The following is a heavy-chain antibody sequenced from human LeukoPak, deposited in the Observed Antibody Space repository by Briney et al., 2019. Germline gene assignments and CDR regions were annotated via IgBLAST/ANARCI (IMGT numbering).Heavy chain of an antibody. Sequence: PSETLALTCVVSGYSIRSGYYWGWIRQSPGKGLEWIGRIYTSGSTNYNPSLKSRVTISVDTSKNQFSLKLSSVTAADTAVYYCARGAAADATGSYCSGGSCYSVFWFDPWGQGTLVTVSS. CDR2: IYTSGST. J-gene: IGHJ5*02. CDR1: GYSIRSGYY. CDR3: ARGAAADATGSYCSGGSCYSVFWFDP. V-gene: IGHV4-38-2*01. D-gene: IGHD2-15*01.